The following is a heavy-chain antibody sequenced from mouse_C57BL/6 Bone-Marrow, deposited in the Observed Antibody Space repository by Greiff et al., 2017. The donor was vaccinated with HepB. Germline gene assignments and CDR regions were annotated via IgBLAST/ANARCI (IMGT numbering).Heavy chain of an antibody. J-gene: IGHJ2*01. CDR3: ARDVAFITTVVPYFDY. Sequence: VQLKQSVAELVRPGASVKLSCTASGFNIKNTYMHWVKQRPEQGLEWIGRIDPAHGNTKYAPKFQGKATLTADTSSNTAYLQLSSLTSEDTAIYYCARDVAFITTVVPYFDYWGQGTTLTVSS. CDR1: GFNIKNTY. V-gene: IGHV14-3*01. CDR2: IDPAHGNT. D-gene: IGHD1-1*01.